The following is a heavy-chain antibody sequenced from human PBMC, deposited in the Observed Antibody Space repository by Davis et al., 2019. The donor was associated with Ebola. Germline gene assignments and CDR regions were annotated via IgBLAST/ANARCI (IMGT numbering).Heavy chain of an antibody. V-gene: IGHV3-30-3*01. CDR3: ARDQYCSSTSCYRPPYYYGMDV. D-gene: IGHD2-2*01. CDR1: GFTFSSYA. Sequence: GESLKISCAASGFTFSSYAMHWVRQAPGKGLEWVAVISYDGSNKYYADSVKGRFTISRDNSKNTLYLQMNSLRAEDTAVYYCARDQYCSSTSCYRPPYYYGMDVWGQGTTVTVSS. J-gene: IGHJ6*02. CDR2: ISYDGSNK.